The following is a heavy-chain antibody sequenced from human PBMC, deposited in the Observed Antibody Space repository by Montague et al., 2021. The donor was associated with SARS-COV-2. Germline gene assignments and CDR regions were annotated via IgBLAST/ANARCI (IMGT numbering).Heavy chain of an antibody. CDR1: GFTFSSYE. Sequence: SLRLSCAASGFTFSSYEMNWVRQAPGKGLEWVSYISSSGSIIYYADSVKGRFTISRDNAKNSLYLQMNRLRAEDTAVYYCARGNFDWLLLPDGYFDHWGQGTLVTVSS. D-gene: IGHD3-9*01. CDR2: ISSSGSII. V-gene: IGHV3-48*03. CDR3: ARGNFDWLLLPDGYFDH. J-gene: IGHJ4*02.